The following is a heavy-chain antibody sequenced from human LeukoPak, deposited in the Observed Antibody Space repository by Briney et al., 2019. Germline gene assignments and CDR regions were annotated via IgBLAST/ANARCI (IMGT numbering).Heavy chain of an antibody. CDR1: GFXLSSFE. J-gene: IGHJ4*02. CDR3: ARRFDS. Sequence: GGSLRLSCGASGFXLSSFEINWVRQAPGKGLQWVSYISTSGTIYYADSVKGRFTITRDIAMNSLYLQMNSLRAEDTAVYYCARRFDSWGQGTLVTVSS. CDR2: ISTSGTI. V-gene: IGHV3-48*03.